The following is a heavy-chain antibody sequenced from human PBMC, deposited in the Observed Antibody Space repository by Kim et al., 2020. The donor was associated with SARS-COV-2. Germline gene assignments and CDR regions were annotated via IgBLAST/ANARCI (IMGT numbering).Heavy chain of an antibody. J-gene: IGHJ3*02. CDR1: GGSISSSSYY. D-gene: IGHD3-9*01. Sequence: SETLSLTCTVSGGSISSSSYYWGWIRQPPGKGLEWIGSIYYSGSTYYNPSLKSRVTISVDTSKNQFSLKLSSVTAADTAVYYCARDLFGDFDWPPEGDDAFDIWGQGTMVTVSS. CDR2: IYYSGST. V-gene: IGHV4-39*07. CDR3: ARDLFGDFDWPPEGDDAFDI.